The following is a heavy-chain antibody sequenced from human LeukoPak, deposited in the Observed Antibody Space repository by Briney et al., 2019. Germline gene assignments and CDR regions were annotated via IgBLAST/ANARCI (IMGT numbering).Heavy chain of an antibody. J-gene: IGHJ4*02. CDR3: ARDGSFWRGYPYYYDY. CDR2: IWYDGSNK. CDR1: GFTFSSYR. V-gene: IGHV3-33*01. Sequence: PGGSLRLSCAASGFTFSSYRMHWVRQAPGKGLEWVAIIWYDGSNKYYADSVKGRFAISRDNSKNTLYLQVNSLRAEDTAVYYCARDGSFWRGYPYYYDYWGQGTLVTVSS. D-gene: IGHD3-3*01.